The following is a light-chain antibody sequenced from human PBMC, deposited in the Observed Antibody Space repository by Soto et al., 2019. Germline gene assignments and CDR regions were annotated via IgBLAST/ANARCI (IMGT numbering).Light chain of an antibody. CDR1: QSVSSSY. CDR3: QQYGATPQT. Sequence: IVLTQSPGNLSLSPGERATLSCRASQSVSSSYLAWYQQKPGQAPRLLIYGASNRATGIPDRFIGSGSGTDFTLTISRLEPEDSAVYYCQQYGATPQTFGGGTKVEIK. CDR2: GAS. J-gene: IGKJ4*01. V-gene: IGKV3-20*01.